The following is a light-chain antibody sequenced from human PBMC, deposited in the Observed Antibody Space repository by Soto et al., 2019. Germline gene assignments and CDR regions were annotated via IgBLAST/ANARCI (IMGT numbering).Light chain of an antibody. CDR1: QSVSSSS. V-gene: IGKV3-20*01. CDR2: DAS. Sequence: ELVLTQSQRTMSLSPGERATLSRRASQSVSSSSLAWYQQKRRQAPRLLIHDASSRATGIPDRFSGSGSGTDFTLTISRVEPGYFAVYYCQQYVSLPSTFGQGTRLEIK. J-gene: IGKJ5*01. CDR3: QQYVSLPST.